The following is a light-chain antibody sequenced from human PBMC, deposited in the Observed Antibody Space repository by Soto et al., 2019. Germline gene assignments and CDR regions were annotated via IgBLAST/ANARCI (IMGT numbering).Light chain of an antibody. J-gene: IGKJ1*01. Sequence: DIQMTQSPSSVSASVGDRVTITCRASQDFSSWLAWYQQKPGKAPKLLIYAASSLQSGVPSRFSGSGSGTDFILTISSLQPEDFATYYCQQANSFPWTFGQGTKVEIK. V-gene: IGKV1-12*01. CDR2: AAS. CDR3: QQANSFPWT. CDR1: QDFSSW.